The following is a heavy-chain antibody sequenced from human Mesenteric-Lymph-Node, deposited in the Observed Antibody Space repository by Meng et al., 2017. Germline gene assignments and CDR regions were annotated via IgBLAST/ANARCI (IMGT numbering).Heavy chain of an antibody. J-gene: IGHJ4*02. CDR2: ISSSGSTI. D-gene: IGHD6-19*01. Sequence: GESLKISCAASGFTFSNYWRTWVRQAPGKGLEWVSYISSSGSTIYYADSVKGRFTISRDNAKNSLYLQMNSLRAEDTAVYYCARDPHSGWAYWGQGTLVTVSS. CDR3: ARDPHSGWAY. CDR1: GFTFSNYW. V-gene: IGHV3-48*04.